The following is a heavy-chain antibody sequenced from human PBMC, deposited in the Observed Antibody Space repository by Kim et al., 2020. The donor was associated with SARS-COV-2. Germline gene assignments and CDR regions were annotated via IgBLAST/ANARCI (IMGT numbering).Heavy chain of an antibody. V-gene: IGHV4-34*01. J-gene: IGHJ4*02. CDR3: ARGSDCSGGSCYDY. CDR1: GGSFSGYY. Sequence: SETLSLTCAVYGGSFSGYYWSWIRQPPGKGLEWIGEINHSGSTNYNPSLKSRVTISVDTSKNQFSLKLSSVTAADTAVYYCARGSDCSGGSCYDYWGQGTLVTVSS. D-gene: IGHD2-15*01. CDR2: INHSGST.